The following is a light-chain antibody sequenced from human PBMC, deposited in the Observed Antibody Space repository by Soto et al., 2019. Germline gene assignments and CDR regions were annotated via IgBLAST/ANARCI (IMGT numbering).Light chain of an antibody. Sequence: DIQMTQSPTSLSASVGDRVTITCRASQSISRFLNWYQQKPGKAPNLLIYAASSLLSGVPSRFSGSGSGTDFTLTISTLQTEDFATYYCQQTYTSLLTFGGGTKVEIK. CDR2: AAS. CDR1: QSISRF. CDR3: QQTYTSLLT. J-gene: IGKJ4*01. V-gene: IGKV1-39*01.